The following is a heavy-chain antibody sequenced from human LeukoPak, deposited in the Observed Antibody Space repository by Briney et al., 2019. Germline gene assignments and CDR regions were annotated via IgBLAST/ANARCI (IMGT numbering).Heavy chain of an antibody. J-gene: IGHJ4*02. CDR2: IYTSGNT. V-gene: IGHV4-4*07. Sequence: PSETLSLTCTVSGGSINNYFWNWIRQPAGKGLEWIGRIYTSGNTNYKPSLKSRVTMSVDTSKNQFSLKLSSVTAADTAVYYCAREMSFGGSDYWGQGTLVTVSS. CDR3: AREMSFGGSDY. D-gene: IGHD2-15*01. CDR1: GGSINNYF.